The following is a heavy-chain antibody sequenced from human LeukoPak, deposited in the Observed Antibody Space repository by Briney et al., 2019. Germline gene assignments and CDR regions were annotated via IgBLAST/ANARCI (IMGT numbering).Heavy chain of an antibody. V-gene: IGHV3-30*18. J-gene: IGHJ4*02. D-gene: IGHD2-15*01. Sequence: PGGSLRLSCAASGFTFTSYGLHWVRQAPGKGLEWVAVISDDGSNKYYADSVKGRFTISRDNSKNTLYLQMNSLRAEDTAVYYCAKDEEYCSGGSCYSVGGVWRYFDYWGQGTLVTVSS. CDR3: AKDEEYCSGGSCYSVGGVWRYFDY. CDR2: ISDDGSNK. CDR1: GFTFTSYG.